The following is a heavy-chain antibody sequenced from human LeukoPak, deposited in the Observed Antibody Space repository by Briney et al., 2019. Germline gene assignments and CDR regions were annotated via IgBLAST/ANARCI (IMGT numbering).Heavy chain of an antibody. J-gene: IGHJ4*02. CDR3: ARAYSVVRGVLGY. CDR2: ISSTGSYI. CDR1: GFTFSSYT. V-gene: IGHV3-21*01. D-gene: IGHD3-10*01. Sequence: GGSLRLSCAASGFTFSSYTMNWVRQAPGKGLEWVSSISSTGSYIYYADSVKGRFTISRDNGKDSVYLQMNSLRADDTAVYYCARAYSVVRGVLGYWGPGTLVTVSS.